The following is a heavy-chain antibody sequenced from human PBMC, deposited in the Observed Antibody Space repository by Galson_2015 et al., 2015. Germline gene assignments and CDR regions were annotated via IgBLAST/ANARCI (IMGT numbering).Heavy chain of an antibody. CDR3: ASGYGDYGKD. J-gene: IGHJ4*02. D-gene: IGHD4-17*01. V-gene: IGHV3-30*03. CDR2: ISYDGSNK. Sequence: SLRLSCAASGFTFSSYGMHWVRQAPGKGLEWVAVISYDGSNKYYADSVKGRFTISRDNSKNTPYLQMNSLRAEDTAVYHCASGYGDYGKDWGQGTLVTVSS. CDR1: GFTFSSYG.